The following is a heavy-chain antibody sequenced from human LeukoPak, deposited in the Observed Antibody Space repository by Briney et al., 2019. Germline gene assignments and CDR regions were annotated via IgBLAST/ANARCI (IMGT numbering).Heavy chain of an antibody. Sequence: PSETQSLTCAVSGGSISSGGYSWSWIRQPPGKGLEWIGYIYHSGSTYYNPSLKSRVTISVDRSKNQFSLKLSSVTAADTAVYYCARVEYSSSADFDYWGQGTLVTVSS. CDR1: GGSISSGGYS. D-gene: IGHD6-6*01. CDR3: ARVEYSSSADFDY. V-gene: IGHV4-30-2*01. CDR2: IYHSGST. J-gene: IGHJ4*02.